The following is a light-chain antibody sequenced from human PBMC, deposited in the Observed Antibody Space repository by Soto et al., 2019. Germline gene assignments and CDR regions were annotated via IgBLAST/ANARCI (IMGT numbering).Light chain of an antibody. V-gene: IGKV3-20*01. CDR2: GAS. Sequence: EVMLTQSPGTLSLSPGERATLSCRASQSVSSNYLAWYQQKSGQAPRLLIYGASNRATGIPDRFSGSGSGTDFTLTIRRLEPEEFAVYYCKQYDTSPRTFGQGTKVEFK. J-gene: IGKJ1*01. CDR3: KQYDTSPRT. CDR1: QSVSSNY.